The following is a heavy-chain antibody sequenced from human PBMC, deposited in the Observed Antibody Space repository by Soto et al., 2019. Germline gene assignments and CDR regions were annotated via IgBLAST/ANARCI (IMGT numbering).Heavy chain of an antibody. J-gene: IGHJ5*02. V-gene: IGHV4-39*01. D-gene: IGHD3-10*01. CDR2: MFYSGCT. CDR1: GGSISSSRSY. CDR3: ARQPTVPDVYLWFDP. Sequence: QLQLQESGPGLVKASETLSLTCNVSGGSISSSRSYWAWIRQPTGKDLKWIANMFYSGCTYYNLSLASRVTVSIDTTKIQFTLKLSSVTAADTAVSYCARQPTVPDVYLWFDPWGHGILLTVSS.